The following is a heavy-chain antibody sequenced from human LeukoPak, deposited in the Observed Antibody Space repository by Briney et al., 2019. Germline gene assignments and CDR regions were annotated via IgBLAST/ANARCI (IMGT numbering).Heavy chain of an antibody. V-gene: IGHV4-39*01. Sequence: SSETLSLTCTVSGGSISSSSYYWGWIRQPPGKGLEWIGSIYYSGSTYYNPSLKSRVTISVDTSKNQFSQKLSSVTAADTAVYYCARPYYYGSGQTNWFDPWGQGTLVTVSS. CDR2: IYYSGST. CDR3: ARPYYYGSGQTNWFDP. CDR1: GGSISSSSYY. J-gene: IGHJ5*02. D-gene: IGHD3-10*01.